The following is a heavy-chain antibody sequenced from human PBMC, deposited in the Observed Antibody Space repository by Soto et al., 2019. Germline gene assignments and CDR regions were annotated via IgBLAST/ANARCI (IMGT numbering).Heavy chain of an antibody. J-gene: IGHJ3*02. CDR1: GFTFSSYA. CDR2: ISGGSGST. D-gene: IGHD2-8*02. V-gene: IGHV3-23*01. Sequence: EVQLLESGGGLVQPGGSLRLSCAASGFTFSSYAMTWVRQAPGKGLEWVSAISGGSGSTYYADSVKGRFTISRDNSKNTLYLQMNSLRAEDTAVYYCAKDTWCWTMVDIWGQGTMVIVSS. CDR3: AKDTWCWTMVDI.